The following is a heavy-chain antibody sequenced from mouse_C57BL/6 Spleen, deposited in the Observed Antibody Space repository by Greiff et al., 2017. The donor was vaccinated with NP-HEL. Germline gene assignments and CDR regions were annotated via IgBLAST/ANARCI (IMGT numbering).Heavy chain of an antibody. Sequence: EVQLVESVAELVRPGASVKLSCTASGFNIKNTYMHWVKQRPEQGLEWIGRIDPANGNTKYAPKFQGKATITADTSSNTAYLQLSSLTSEDTAIYYCAFTTVVATGYFDVWGTGTTVTVSS. D-gene: IGHD1-1*01. J-gene: IGHJ1*03. CDR1: GFNIKNTY. V-gene: IGHV14-3*01. CDR2: IDPANGNT. CDR3: AFTTVVATGYFDV.